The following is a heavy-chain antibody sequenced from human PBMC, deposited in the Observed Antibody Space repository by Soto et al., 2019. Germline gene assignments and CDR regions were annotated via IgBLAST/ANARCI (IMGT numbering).Heavy chain of an antibody. CDR1: GYSFTDYH. Sequence: GASVKVSCKASGYSFTDYHIHWVRQNPGQGLEWLGRINPKSGGTSTAQKFQGWVTMTTYTSISTASMELTRLTSDDTAIYYCARGDSTDCSNGVCSFFYNHDMDVWGQGTTVTVSS. CDR2: INPKSGGT. CDR3: ARGDSTDCSNGVCSFFYNHDMDV. J-gene: IGHJ6*02. D-gene: IGHD2-8*01. V-gene: IGHV1-2*04.